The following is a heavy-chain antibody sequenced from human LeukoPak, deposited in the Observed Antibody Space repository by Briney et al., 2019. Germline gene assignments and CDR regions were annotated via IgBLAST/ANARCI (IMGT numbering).Heavy chain of an antibody. J-gene: IGHJ4*02. CDR1: GFTFSSYA. D-gene: IGHD3-3*01. CDR3: ANSITIFGVVIPYSFDY. CDR2: ISGSGGST. Sequence: GGSLRLSCAAPGFTFSSYAMSWVRQAPGKGLEWVSAISGSGGSTYYADSVKGRFTISRDNSKNTLYLQMNSLRAEDTAVYYCANSITIFGVVIPYSFDYWGQGTLVTVSS. V-gene: IGHV3-23*01.